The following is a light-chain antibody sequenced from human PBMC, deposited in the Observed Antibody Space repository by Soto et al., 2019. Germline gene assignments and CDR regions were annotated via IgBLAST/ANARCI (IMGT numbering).Light chain of an antibody. V-gene: IGKV1-5*03. CDR3: QPYHSLHT. CDR1: PSISSW. Sequence: DIQMTQSPSTLSASVGDRVTITCRASPSISSWLAWYQQKPGKAPKLLIYKLPSLESGVPSRFRGSGSGTEFTHTNSSLQHDDFQTDYCQPYHSLHTFGEGTNLEIQ. CDR2: KLP. J-gene: IGKJ2*01.